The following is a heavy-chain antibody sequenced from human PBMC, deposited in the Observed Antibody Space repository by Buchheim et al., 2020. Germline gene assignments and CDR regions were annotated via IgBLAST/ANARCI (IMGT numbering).Heavy chain of an antibody. CDR1: GFTFRSYW. J-gene: IGHJ4*02. CDR3: VKAQRDTGTTRIELEY. V-gene: IGHV3-30*18. Sequence: VQLVESGGGLVQPGGSLRLSCAASGFTFRSYWMSWVRQAPGKGLEWVAVISYDGSNKYYADSVKGRFTISRDNSKNTLYLQMNSLRAEDTAVYYCVKAQRDTGTTRIELEYWGQGTL. CDR2: ISYDGSNK. D-gene: IGHD1-1*01.